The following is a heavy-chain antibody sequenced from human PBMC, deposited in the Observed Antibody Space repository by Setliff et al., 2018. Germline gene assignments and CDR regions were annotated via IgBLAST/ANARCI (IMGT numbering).Heavy chain of an antibody. CDR2: IYSSGTT. Sequence: SETLSLTCTVSRGSISSGDYYWSWIRQPPGKGLEWIGYIYSSGTTYYNPSLKSRVSISVDTSKNQFSLKLSSVTAADTAVYYCARESRYYSDNLGTFDYWGQGTLVTVSS. D-gene: IGHD3-22*01. J-gene: IGHJ4*02. CDR3: ARESRYYSDNLGTFDY. V-gene: IGHV4-30-4*08. CDR1: RGSISSGDYY.